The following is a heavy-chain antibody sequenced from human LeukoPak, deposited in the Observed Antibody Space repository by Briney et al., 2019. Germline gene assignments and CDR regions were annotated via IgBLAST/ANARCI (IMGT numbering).Heavy chain of an antibody. D-gene: IGHD6-6*01. CDR3: AAPVSIAARFHYYGMDV. V-gene: IGHV1-69*13. CDR1: GGTFSSYA. Sequence: SVKVSCTASGGTFSSYAISWVRQAPGQGLEWMGGIIPIFGTANYAQKFQGRVTITADESTSTAYMELSSLRSEDTAVYYCAAPVSIAARFHYYGMDVWGQGTTVTVSS. J-gene: IGHJ6*02. CDR2: IIPIFGTA.